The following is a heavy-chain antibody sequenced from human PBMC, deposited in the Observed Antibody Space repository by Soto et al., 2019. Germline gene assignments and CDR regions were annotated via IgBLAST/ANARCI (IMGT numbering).Heavy chain of an antibody. CDR1: GGSISSGGYY. CDR3: ARAPGDVVVPADIVDV. Sequence: SETLSLTCTVSGGSISSGGYYWSWIRQHPGKGLEWIGYIYYSGSTYYNPSLKSRVTISVDTSKNQFSLKLSSVTAADTAVYYCARAPGDVVVPADIVDVWGQGTTVTVSS. V-gene: IGHV4-31*03. D-gene: IGHD2-2*01. CDR2: IYYSGST. J-gene: IGHJ6*02.